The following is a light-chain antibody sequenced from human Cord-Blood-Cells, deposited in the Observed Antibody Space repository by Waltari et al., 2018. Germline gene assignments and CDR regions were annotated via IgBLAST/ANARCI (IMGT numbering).Light chain of an antibody. CDR3: QQRSNWPIT. CDR2: DAS. Sequence: TVLTHSPATLSLSPGERATLSCRASQRVSSYLAWYQQNPGQAPRLLIYDASNRATGIPARFSGSGSGTDFTLTISSLEPEDFAVYYCQQRSNWPITFGQGTRLEIK. CDR1: QRVSSY. J-gene: IGKJ5*01. V-gene: IGKV3-11*01.